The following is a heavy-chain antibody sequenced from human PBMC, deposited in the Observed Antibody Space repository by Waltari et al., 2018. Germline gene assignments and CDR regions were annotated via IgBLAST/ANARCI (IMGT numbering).Heavy chain of an antibody. J-gene: IGHJ4*02. CDR1: GGSISSYY. V-gene: IGHV4-59*01. Sequence: QVQLQESGPGLVKPSETLSLTCTVSGGSISSYYWSWIRQPPGKGLEWIGYIYSSGSTNYNPSLKSRVTISVDTSKNQFSLKLSSVTAADTAVYYCAREGVRGVKGIDYWGQGTLVTVSS. CDR2: IYSSGST. CDR3: AREGVRGVKGIDY. D-gene: IGHD3-10*01.